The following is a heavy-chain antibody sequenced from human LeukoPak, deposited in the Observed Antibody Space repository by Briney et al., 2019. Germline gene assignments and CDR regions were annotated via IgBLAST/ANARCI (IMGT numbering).Heavy chain of an antibody. CDR2: INPDGSEK. V-gene: IGHV3-7*01. J-gene: IGHJ4*02. CDR3: ARNRGPSY. D-gene: IGHD2/OR15-2a*01. Sequence: PGGSLRLSCVASGFTFSTYWMTWVRQAPGKGLEWVANINPDGSEKCYVDSMKGRFTISRDNAKNSLYLQMNNVGAEDTALYYCARNRGPSYWGQGTLVTVSS. CDR1: GFTFSTYW.